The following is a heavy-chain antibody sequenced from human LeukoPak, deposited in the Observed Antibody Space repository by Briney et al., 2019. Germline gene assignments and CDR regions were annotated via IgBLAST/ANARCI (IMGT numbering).Heavy chain of an antibody. J-gene: IGHJ4*02. Sequence: SETLSLTCTVSGGSISSHYWSWIRQPPGKGLEWIGYIYYSGSTNCDPSLKSRVTMSVDTSKNQFSLNLSSVTAADTAVYYCARGPIYSYYFDYWGQGTLVAVSS. V-gene: IGHV4-59*11. D-gene: IGHD2-15*01. CDR2: IYYSGST. CDR1: GGSISSHY. CDR3: ARGPIYSYYFDY.